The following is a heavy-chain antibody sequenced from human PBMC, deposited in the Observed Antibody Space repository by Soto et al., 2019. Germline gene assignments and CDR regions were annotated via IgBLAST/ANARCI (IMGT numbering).Heavy chain of an antibody. CDR2: VNAKSGST. V-gene: IGHV1-8*01. J-gene: IGHJ5*02. CDR3: ARPYCDTTICSPDWFDP. Sequence: QVQLVQSGAAVKQPGASVKVSGTASGYSFSNFDINWLRQAAGLGPAWMGWVNAKSGSTDYAQKFRVRVNMTSNTSISTAYKDLSARTSEYAAVDYGARPYCDTTICSPDWFDPWGQGTLVTVSS. CDR1: GYSFSNFD. D-gene: IGHD2-2*01.